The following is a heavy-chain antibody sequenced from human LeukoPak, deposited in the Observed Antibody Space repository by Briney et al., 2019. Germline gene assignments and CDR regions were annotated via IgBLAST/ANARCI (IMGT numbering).Heavy chain of an antibody. CDR2: INPKTGGT. Sequence: ASVKVSCKTSGYTFTDYNVYWVRQAPEQGLEWMGWINPKTGGTIYAQRFQGRVTMTRDTSITTAYMELRSLRFDDTAVYYCARRFCSGGSCIPDFWGQGTLVTVSS. CDR3: ARRFCSGGSCIPDF. V-gene: IGHV1-2*02. D-gene: IGHD2-15*01. J-gene: IGHJ4*02. CDR1: GYTFTDYN.